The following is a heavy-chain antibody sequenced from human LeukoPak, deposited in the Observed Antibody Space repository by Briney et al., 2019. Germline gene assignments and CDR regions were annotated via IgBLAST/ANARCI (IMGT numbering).Heavy chain of an antibody. CDR1: GYTFTGYY. Sequence: ASVKVSCKASGYTFTGYYMHWVRQAPGQGLEWMGWINPNSGGTNYAQKFQGRVTMTRDTSISTAYMELSRLRSDDTAVYYCATHPYTYYYDSSGYPDYWGQGTLVTVSS. D-gene: IGHD3-22*01. CDR3: ATHPYTYYYDSSGYPDY. V-gene: IGHV1-2*02. J-gene: IGHJ4*02. CDR2: INPNSGGT.